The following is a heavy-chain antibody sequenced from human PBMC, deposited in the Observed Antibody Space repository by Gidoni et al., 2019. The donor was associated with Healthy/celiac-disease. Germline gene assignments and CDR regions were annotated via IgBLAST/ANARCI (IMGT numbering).Heavy chain of an antibody. CDR3: ARVSGLELRGYNWFDP. J-gene: IGHJ5*02. CDR1: GGSISSGDYY. CDR2: IYYSGST. Sequence: QVQLQESGPGLVKPSQTLSLTCTVSGGSISSGDYYWSWIRQPPGKGLEWIGYIYYSGSTYYNPSLKSRVTISVDTSKNQFSLKLSSVTAADTAVYYCARVSGLELRGYNWFDPWGQGTLVTVSS. V-gene: IGHV4-30-4*01. D-gene: IGHD1-7*01.